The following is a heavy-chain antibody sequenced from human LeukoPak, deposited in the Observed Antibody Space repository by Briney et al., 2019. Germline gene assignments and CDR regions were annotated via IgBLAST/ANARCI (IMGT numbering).Heavy chain of an antibody. CDR2: ISGGGGRA. CDR1: GFTFSRYA. CDR3: AKVYEQIVVVTAIDY. Sequence: HPGGSLRLSCAASGFTFSRYAMTWVRQAPGKGLEWVSAISGGGGRAYYADSVKGRFTISRDNPKNTLYLQMDSLRAEDTAIYYCAKVYEQIVVVTAIDYWGQGTLVTVSS. V-gene: IGHV3-23*01. J-gene: IGHJ4*02. D-gene: IGHD2-21*02.